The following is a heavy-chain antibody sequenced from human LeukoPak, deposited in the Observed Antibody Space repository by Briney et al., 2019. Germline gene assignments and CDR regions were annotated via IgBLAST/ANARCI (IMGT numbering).Heavy chain of an antibody. CDR1: GFTFSSYS. J-gene: IGHJ4*02. CDR2: IGSSSSYI. Sequence: PGGSLRLSCAASGFTFSSYSMNWVRQAPGKGLEWVSSIGSSSSYIYYADSVKGRFTISRDNAKNSLYLQMNSLRAEDTAVYYCARAYCSGGSCYNLDYWGQGTLVAVSS. D-gene: IGHD2-15*01. V-gene: IGHV3-21*01. CDR3: ARAYCSGGSCYNLDY.